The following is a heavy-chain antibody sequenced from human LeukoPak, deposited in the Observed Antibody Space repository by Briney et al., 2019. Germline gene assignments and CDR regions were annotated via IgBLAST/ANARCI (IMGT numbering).Heavy chain of an antibody. CDR2: IYHTGST. CDR3: ARRGRNSSGWQDYL. J-gene: IGHJ4*02. D-gene: IGHD6-25*01. Sequence: SETLSLTCTGSGGSISSYYWSWIRQPPGKGLEWIANIYHTGSTNYNPSLSSRVTISIDTAKNQFSLKLTSVTAADTAVYYCARRGRNSSGWQDYLWGQGTLVTVSS. CDR1: GGSISSYY. V-gene: IGHV4-59*01.